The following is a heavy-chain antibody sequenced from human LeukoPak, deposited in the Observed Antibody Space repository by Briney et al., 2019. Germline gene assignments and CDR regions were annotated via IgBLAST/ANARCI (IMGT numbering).Heavy chain of an antibody. V-gene: IGHV1-8*01. J-gene: IGHJ4*02. CDR2: MNPNSGNT. CDR1: LYTLTSYD. D-gene: IGHD3-10*01. Sequence: ASAKDSSKASLYTLTSYDIKWVRPTTEQGVKWMGWMNPNSGNTGYAQKFQGRVTMTRNTSISTAYMELSSLRSEDTAVVYCARVSPMVRGVITYWGQETLVTVSS. CDR3: ARVSPMVRGVITY.